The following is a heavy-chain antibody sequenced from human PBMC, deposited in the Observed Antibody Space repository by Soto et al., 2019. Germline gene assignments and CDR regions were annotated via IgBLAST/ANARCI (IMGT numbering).Heavy chain of an antibody. CDR3: AKDGSHNFDY. J-gene: IGHJ4*02. V-gene: IGHV3-30*18. Sequence: GGSLRLSCAASGVTFSHYAMHWVRQAPGKGLEWVALMSYDGSNEYYADSVKGRFTISRDNSKNTLYLQMNSLRAEDTAVYYCAKDGSHNFDYWGQGTLVTVSS. CDR1: GVTFSHYA. CDR2: MSYDGSNE. D-gene: IGHD1-26*01.